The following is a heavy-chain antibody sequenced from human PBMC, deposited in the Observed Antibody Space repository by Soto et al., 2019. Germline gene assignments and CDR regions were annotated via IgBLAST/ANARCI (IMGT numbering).Heavy chain of an antibody. D-gene: IGHD6-13*01. Sequence: SLRLSCAASGFTFTNYALHWVRQAPGKGLEWVSSISGGGTGTYSADAVKGRFTISSDKSRNTVYLQMSSLRAEDTAVYYCAKCPGVAAAGPPFDPWGQGTLVTVSS. CDR1: GFTFTNYA. J-gene: IGHJ5*02. CDR3: AKCPGVAAAGPPFDP. V-gene: IGHV3-23*01. CDR2: ISGGGTGT.